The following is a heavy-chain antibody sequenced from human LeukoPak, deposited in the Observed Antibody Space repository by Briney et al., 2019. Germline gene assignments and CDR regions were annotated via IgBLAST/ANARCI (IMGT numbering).Heavy chain of an antibody. D-gene: IGHD3-9*01. Sequence: SQTLSLTCTVSGGSISSGGYYWSWIRQPPGKGLEWIGYIYYSGSTNYNPSLKSRVTISVDTSKNQFSLKLSSVTAADTAVYYCAREGILTGYSSRYFDYWGQGTLVTVSS. CDR3: AREGILTGYSSRYFDY. J-gene: IGHJ4*02. CDR2: IYYSGST. CDR1: GGSISSGGYY. V-gene: IGHV4-61*08.